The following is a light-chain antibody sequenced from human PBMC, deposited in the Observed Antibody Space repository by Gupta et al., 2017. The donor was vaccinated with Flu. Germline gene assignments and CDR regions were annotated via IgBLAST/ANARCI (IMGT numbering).Light chain of an antibody. J-gene: IGLJ3*02. CDR3: SSYTSSSTWV. V-gene: IGLV2-14*01. Sequence: QSALTQPASVSGSPGQSITISCTGTSSDVGGYNYVPWYQQHPGKAPKLMIYEVSNRPSGVSNRFSGSKSGNTASLTISGLQAEDEADYYCSSYTSSSTWVFGGGTKLTAL. CDR1: SSDVGGYNY. CDR2: EVS.